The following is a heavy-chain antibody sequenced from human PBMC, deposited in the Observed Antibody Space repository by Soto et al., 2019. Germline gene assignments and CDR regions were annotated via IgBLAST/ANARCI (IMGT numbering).Heavy chain of an antibody. J-gene: IGHJ4*02. D-gene: IGHD2-21*02. CDR1: GYTFTSYA. V-gene: IGHV1-3*01. Sequence: ASVKVSCKASGYTFTSYAMHWVRQAPGQRLEWMGWINAGNGNTKYSQKFQGRVTITRDTSASTAYMELSSLRSEDTAVYYCARIIVVVPALDYGGQGPRVTVSS. CDR3: ARIIVVVPALDY. CDR2: INAGNGNT.